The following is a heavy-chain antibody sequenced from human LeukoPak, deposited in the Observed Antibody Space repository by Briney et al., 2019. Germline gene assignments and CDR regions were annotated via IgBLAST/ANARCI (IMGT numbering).Heavy chain of an antibody. J-gene: IGHJ3*02. V-gene: IGHV1-69*13. CDR2: IIPIFGTA. CDR3: ARRPYYDYVWGSYRYTGDDAFDI. CDR1: GGTFSSYA. Sequence: SVXXXCXASGGTFSSYAISXVRQAPGQGLXWXGGIIPIFGTANYAQKFRGRVTITADESTSTAYMELSSLRSEDTAVYYCARRPYYDYVWGSYRYTGDDAFDIWGQGTMVTVSS. D-gene: IGHD3-16*02.